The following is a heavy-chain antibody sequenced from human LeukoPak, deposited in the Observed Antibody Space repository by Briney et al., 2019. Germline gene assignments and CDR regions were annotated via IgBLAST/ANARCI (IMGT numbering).Heavy chain of an antibody. CDR3: ARGSSSWYYYYGMDV. V-gene: IGHV3-13*01. J-gene: IGHJ6*02. D-gene: IGHD6-13*01. CDR1: GFTVRSYD. CDR2: IGTAGDT. Sequence: GGSLRLSCAASGFTVRSYDMLWVRQATGKDLEWVSAIGTAGDTYYPGSVKGRFTISRENAKNSLYLQMNSLRAGDTAVYYCARGSSSWYYYYGMDVWGQGTTVTVSS.